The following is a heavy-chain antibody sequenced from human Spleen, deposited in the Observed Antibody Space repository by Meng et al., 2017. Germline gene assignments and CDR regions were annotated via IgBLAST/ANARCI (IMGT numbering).Heavy chain of an antibody. J-gene: IGHJ4*02. CDR2: IHSSGST. CDR1: GGSISSSHW. D-gene: IGHD4-17*01. Sequence: QVQLQESGPGLVKPSGTLSLTCAVSGGSISSSHWWSWVRQPPGKGLEWIGYIHSSGSTYYNPSLRRRVMVSLDTSENQFSLRLSSATAADTAIYYCARRGGDYLEVYFDYWGQGSLVTVSS. V-gene: IGHV4-4*02. CDR3: ARRGGDYLEVYFDY.